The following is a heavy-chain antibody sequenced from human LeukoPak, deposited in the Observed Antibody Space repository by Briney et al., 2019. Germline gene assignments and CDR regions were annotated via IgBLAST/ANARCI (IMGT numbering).Heavy chain of an antibody. D-gene: IGHD1-1*01. V-gene: IGHV3-30*02. CDR2: IRNDGSDK. CDR1: GFTFTTYG. J-gene: IGHJ4*02. Sequence: GGSLRLSCAASGFTFTTYGMPWVRHDPGKGLEWVAFIRNDGSDKYYADSVKGRFTISRDNSKTTLYLQMNSLRAEDTAVYYCVKDGIARSIFDYWGQGTLVTVSS. CDR3: VKDGIARSIFDY.